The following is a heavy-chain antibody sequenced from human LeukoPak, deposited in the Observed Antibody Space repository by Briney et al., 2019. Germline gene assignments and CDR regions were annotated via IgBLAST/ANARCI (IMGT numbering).Heavy chain of an antibody. CDR3: ARVHESIDY. CDR2: IDYRGNT. D-gene: IGHD6-6*01. V-gene: IGHV4-31*03. Sequence: SETLSLTCTVSGGSIVSGDYYWSWIRQQPGKGLGWIGYIDYRGNTDNNPSLNSRVSISVDTSKNQFSLRLNSVTAADTAVYYCARVHESIDYWGQGTLVTVSS. CDR1: GGSIVSGDYY. J-gene: IGHJ4*02.